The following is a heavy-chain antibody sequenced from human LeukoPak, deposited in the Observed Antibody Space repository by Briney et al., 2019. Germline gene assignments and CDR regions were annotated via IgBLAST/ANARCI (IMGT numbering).Heavy chain of an antibody. CDR1: GFTFDDYG. CDR3: ARDRHRGDTMIVVVISQPYYFDY. D-gene: IGHD3-22*01. CDR2: INWNGGST. Sequence: GGSLRLSCAASGFTFDDYGMSWVRQAPGKGLEWVSGINWNGGSTGYADSVKGRFTISRDNAKNSLYLQMNSLRAEDTAVYYCARDRHRGDTMIVVVISQPYYFDYWGQGTLVTVSS. V-gene: IGHV3-20*04. J-gene: IGHJ4*02.